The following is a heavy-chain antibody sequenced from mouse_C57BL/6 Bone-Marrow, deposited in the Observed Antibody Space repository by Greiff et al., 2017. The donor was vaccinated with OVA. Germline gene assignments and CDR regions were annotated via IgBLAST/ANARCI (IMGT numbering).Heavy chain of an antibody. D-gene: IGHD2-2*01. CDR3: TTGYNYYAMDY. CDR2: IDPENGDT. Sequence: DVQLQESGAELVRPGASVKLSCTASGFNIKDDYMHWVKQRPEQGLEWIGWIDPENGDTEYASKFQGKATITADTSSNTAYLQLSSLTSEDTAVYYCTTGYNYYAMDYWGQGTSVTVSS. CDR1: GFNIKDDY. J-gene: IGHJ4*01. V-gene: IGHV14-4*01.